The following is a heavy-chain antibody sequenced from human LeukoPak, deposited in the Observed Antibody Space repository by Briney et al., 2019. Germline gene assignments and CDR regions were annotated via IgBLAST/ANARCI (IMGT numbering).Heavy chain of an antibody. D-gene: IGHD5-18*01. CDR3: ARLTRYNYGLDY. V-gene: IGHV4-30-2*01. CDR1: GGSISSGGYY. J-gene: IGHJ4*02. CDR2: IYHSGST. Sequence: SETLSLTCTVSGGSISSGGYYWSWIRQPPGKGLEWIGYIYHSGSTYYNPSLKSRVTISVDRSKNQFSLKLSSVTAADTAVYYCARLTRYNYGLDYWGQGTLVTVSS.